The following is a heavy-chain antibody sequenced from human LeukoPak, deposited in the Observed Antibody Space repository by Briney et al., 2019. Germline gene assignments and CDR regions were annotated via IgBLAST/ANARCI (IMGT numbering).Heavy chain of an antibody. Sequence: PGRSLRLLCAASGFTFSSYAMSWARQAPGKALEWVSAISGSGGSTYYADSVKGRFTISRDNSKNTLYLQMNSLRAEDTAVYYCAKADTAMYIYYYGMDVWGQGTTVTVSS. J-gene: IGHJ6*02. V-gene: IGHV3-23*01. CDR1: GFTFSSYA. CDR2: ISGSGGST. D-gene: IGHD5-18*01. CDR3: AKADTAMYIYYYGMDV.